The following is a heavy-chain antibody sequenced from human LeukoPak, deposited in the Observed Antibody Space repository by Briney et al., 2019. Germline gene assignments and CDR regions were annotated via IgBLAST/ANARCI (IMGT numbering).Heavy chain of an antibody. CDR1: GFTFSSYS. CDR2: ISSSGRYI. D-gene: IGHD5-18*01. Sequence: GGSLRLSCAASGFTFSSYSMNWVRQAPGKGLEWVSAISSSGRYIYYADSVKGRFTISRDSAKNSLYLQMNSLRAEDTAVYYCARDLSGVTGYTYGRGIDYWGQGTLVTVSS. J-gene: IGHJ4*02. CDR3: ARDLSGVTGYTYGRGIDY. V-gene: IGHV3-21*01.